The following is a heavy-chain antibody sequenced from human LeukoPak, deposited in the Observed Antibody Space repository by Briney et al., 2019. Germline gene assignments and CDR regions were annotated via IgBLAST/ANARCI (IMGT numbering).Heavy chain of an antibody. D-gene: IGHD3-3*01. CDR1: GYTFTGYY. J-gene: IGHJ4*02. CDR2: INPHSGGT. V-gene: IGHV1-2*02. CDR3: TVVSHYDFWNGHNDY. Sequence: ASVKVSCKASGYTFTGYYIHWVRQAPGQGLEWMGWINPHSGGTNYAQKFQGRVTMTRDTSIKTGYMEMSRLRSDDTAVYYCTVVSHYDFWNGHNDYWGQGTLVTVPS.